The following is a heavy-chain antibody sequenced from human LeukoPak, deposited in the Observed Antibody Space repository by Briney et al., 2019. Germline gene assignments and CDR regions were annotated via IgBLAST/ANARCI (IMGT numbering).Heavy chain of an antibody. CDR1: GFTVSSNY. CDR3: AAGSVVTGSDY. CDR2: IYSGGST. J-gene: IGHJ4*02. D-gene: IGHD4-23*01. V-gene: IGHV3-53*01. Sequence: GGSLRLSCAASGFTVSSNYMSWVRQAPGKGLEWVSVIYSGGSTYYADSVKGRFTISRDNSKNTLYLQMNSLRAEDTAVYYCAAGSVVTGSDYWGQGTLITVSS.